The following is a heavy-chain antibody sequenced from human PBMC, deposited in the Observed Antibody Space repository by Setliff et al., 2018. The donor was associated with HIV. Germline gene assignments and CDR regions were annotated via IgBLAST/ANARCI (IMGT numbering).Heavy chain of an antibody. D-gene: IGHD4-17*01. CDR3: ARGTTLNVVPDASDI. J-gene: IGHJ3*02. CDR2: IYHAGNT. CDR1: GYSISSGYY. V-gene: IGHV4-38-2*02. Sequence: KPSETLSLTCTVTGYSISSGYYWAWIRQPPGKGLEWIGYIYHAGNTYYNPSLKSRVTISVDTSKNQISLRLNSLTAADTAVYYCARGTTLNVVPDASDIWGQGTMVTVSS.